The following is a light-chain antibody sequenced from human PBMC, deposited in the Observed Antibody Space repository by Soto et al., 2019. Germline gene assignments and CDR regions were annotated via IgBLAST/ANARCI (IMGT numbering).Light chain of an antibody. CDR3: CSYAGSSTFA. CDR2: DVT. Sequence: QSALTQPPSASGSPGQSVTISCTGTSTDIGAYNYVSWYQHHPGKAPKLMIFDVTKRPAGVPDRFSGSKSGNTASLTVSGLQADDEAAYYCCSYAGSSTFAFGGGTKLTVL. J-gene: IGLJ3*02. V-gene: IGLV2-8*01. CDR1: STDIGAYNY.